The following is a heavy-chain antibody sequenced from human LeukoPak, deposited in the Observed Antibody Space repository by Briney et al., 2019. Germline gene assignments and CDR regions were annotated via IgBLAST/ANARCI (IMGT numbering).Heavy chain of an antibody. J-gene: IGHJ3*02. Sequence: SETLSLTCTVSGGSISSYYWSWIRQPPGKGLEWIGYIYYSGSTNYNPSLKSRVTISVDTSKNQFSLKLSSVTAADTAVYYCARQGSGYYGPGAFDIWGQGTMVTVSS. CDR3: ARQGSGYYGPGAFDI. CDR2: IYYSGST. V-gene: IGHV4-59*08. CDR1: GGSISSYY. D-gene: IGHD3-22*01.